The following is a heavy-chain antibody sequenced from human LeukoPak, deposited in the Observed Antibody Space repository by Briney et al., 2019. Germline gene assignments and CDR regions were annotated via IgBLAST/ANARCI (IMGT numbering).Heavy chain of an antibody. D-gene: IGHD5-12*01. CDR1: GFTFSSYG. Sequence: PGGSLRLSCTASGFTFSSYGMHWVRQAPGKGLEWVSYISSSGSTMYYSDSVKGRFTISRDNAKNSLYLQMNSLTAEDTAVYYCARDPLFNSGYLHMDVWGKGTTVTVSS. CDR2: ISSSGSTM. J-gene: IGHJ6*03. CDR3: ARDPLFNSGYLHMDV. V-gene: IGHV3-48*04.